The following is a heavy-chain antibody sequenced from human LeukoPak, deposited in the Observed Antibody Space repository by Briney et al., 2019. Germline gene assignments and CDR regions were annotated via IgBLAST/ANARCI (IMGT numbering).Heavy chain of an antibody. V-gene: IGHV3-7*01. D-gene: IGHD3-3*01. CDR1: GFTFSSYW. CDR3: ARVQPLEWLTHSFDY. J-gene: IGHJ4*02. Sequence: GGSLRLSCAASGFTFSSYWMRWVRQAPGKGLEWVANIKQDGSEKYYVDSVKGRFTISRDNAKNSLYLQMNSLRAEDTAVYYCARVQPLEWLTHSFDYWGQGTLVTVSS. CDR2: IKQDGSEK.